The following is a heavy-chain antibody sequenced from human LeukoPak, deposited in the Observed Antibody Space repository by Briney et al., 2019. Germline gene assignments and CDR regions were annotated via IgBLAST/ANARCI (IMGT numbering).Heavy chain of an antibody. V-gene: IGHV1-2*02. J-gene: IGHJ4*02. CDR1: GYSFTNYG. Sequence: GASVKVSCKASGYSFTNYGISWVRQAPGQGLEWMGWINPNSGGTKYAQKFQGRVTMTRDTSITTAYMELSSLRSDDTAVYYCARFLGYCSAGSCYFDYWGQGTLVTVSS. CDR2: INPNSGGT. D-gene: IGHD2-15*01. CDR3: ARFLGYCSAGSCYFDY.